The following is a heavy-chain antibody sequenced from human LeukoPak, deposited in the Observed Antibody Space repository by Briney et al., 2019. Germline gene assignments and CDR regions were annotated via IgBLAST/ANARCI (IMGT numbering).Heavy chain of an antibody. V-gene: IGHV5-10-1*01. CDR2: IDPSDSYT. D-gene: IGHD4-11*01. CDR3: ARPTPYSNYLFDY. J-gene: IGHJ4*02. CDR1: GYSFTSYW. Sequence: GESLKISCKGSGYSFTSYWISWVRQMPGKGLEWMGRIDPSDSYTNYSPSFQGHVTISADKSISTAYLQWSSLKASDTAMYYCARPTPYSNYLFDYWGQGTLVTVSS.